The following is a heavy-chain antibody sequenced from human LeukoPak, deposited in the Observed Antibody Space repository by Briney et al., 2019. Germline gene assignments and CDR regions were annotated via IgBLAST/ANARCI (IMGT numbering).Heavy chain of an antibody. CDR1: GFAFHDYW. J-gene: IGHJ5*02. D-gene: IGHD2/OR15-2a*01. V-gene: IGHV3-7*01. Sequence: GGSLRLSCAASGFAFHDYWMNWVRQAPGKGLEWVANINDDGGERNYVDSAKGRVTISRENAKNSLYLQMNGLRADDTAIYYCATDRFTTWLNRFHRWGQGALVTVFS. CDR3: ATDRFTTWLNRFHR. CDR2: INDDGGER.